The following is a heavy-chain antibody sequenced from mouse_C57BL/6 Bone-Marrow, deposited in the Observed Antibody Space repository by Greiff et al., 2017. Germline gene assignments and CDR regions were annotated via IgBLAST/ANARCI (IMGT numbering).Heavy chain of an antibody. CDR3: ARDRYGSISYYAMDY. J-gene: IGHJ4*01. CDR1: GFTFSDYY. V-gene: IGHV5-16*01. D-gene: IGHD1-1*01. CDR2: INYDGSST. Sequence: EVKLMESEGGLVQPGSSMKLSCTASGFTFSDYYMAWVRQVPEKGLEWVANINYDGSSTYYLDSLKSRFIISRDNAKNILYLQMSSLKSEDTATYYCARDRYGSISYYAMDYWGQGTSVTVSS.